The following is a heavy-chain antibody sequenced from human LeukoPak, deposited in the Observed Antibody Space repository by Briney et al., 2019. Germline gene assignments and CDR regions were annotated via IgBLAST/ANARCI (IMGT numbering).Heavy chain of an antibody. CDR3: AREMCSSTSCRNYYYYYGMDV. CDR2: ISYDGSNK. J-gene: IGHJ6*04. D-gene: IGHD2-2*01. V-gene: IGHV3-30*04. Sequence: GWSLRLSCEATGFTFSSYAMHWVRQVAGKGLEWVAVISYDGSNKYYADSVKGRFTISRDNSKNTLYLQMNSLRAEDTAVYYCAREMCSSTSCRNYYYYYGMDVWGKGTTVTVSS. CDR1: GFTFSSYA.